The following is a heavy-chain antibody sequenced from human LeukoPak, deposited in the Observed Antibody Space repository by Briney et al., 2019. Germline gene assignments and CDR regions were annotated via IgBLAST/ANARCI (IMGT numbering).Heavy chain of an antibody. D-gene: IGHD3-22*01. Sequence: KPSETLSLTCTVSGGSISSYYWSWIRQPPGKGLEWIGEINHSGSTNYNPSLKSRVTISVDTSQNQFSLKLSSVTAADTAVYYCARDYYDSSGTNHNLGYWGQGTLVTVSS. CDR2: INHSGST. CDR3: ARDYYDSSGTNHNLGY. CDR1: GGSISSYY. V-gene: IGHV4-34*01. J-gene: IGHJ4*02.